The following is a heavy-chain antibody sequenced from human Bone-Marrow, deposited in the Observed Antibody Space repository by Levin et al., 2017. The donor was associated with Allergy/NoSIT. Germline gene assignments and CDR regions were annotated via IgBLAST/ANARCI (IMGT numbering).Heavy chain of an antibody. Sequence: GGSLRLSCAASGFTFSDYSMNWVRQAPGKGLEWVSSISSSNKYIYYVDSVKGRFTISRDNAKNSFYLQMSSLRAEDTAVYYCARGFVAASGKYYFDYWGQGTLVTVSS. D-gene: IGHD6-13*01. CDR2: ISSSNKYI. CDR3: ARGFVAASGKYYFDY. CDR1: GFTFSDYS. J-gene: IGHJ4*02. V-gene: IGHV3-21*01.